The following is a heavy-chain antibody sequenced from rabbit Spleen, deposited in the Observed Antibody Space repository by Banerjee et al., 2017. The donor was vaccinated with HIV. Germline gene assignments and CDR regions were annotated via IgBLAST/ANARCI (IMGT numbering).Heavy chain of an antibody. CDR1: GFSFSSDYY. J-gene: IGHJ6*01. CDR3: ARDTGSSFSTYGMDL. V-gene: IGHV1S45*01. D-gene: IGHD8-1*01. Sequence: QEQLEESGGDLVKPEGSLTLTCTASGFSFSSDYYMCWVRQAPGKGLEWIACIAGGDGSGSTYYASWAKGRFTISKTSSTTVTLQMTSLTVADTATYFCARDTGSSFSTYGMDLWGPGTLVTVS. CDR2: IAGGDGSGST.